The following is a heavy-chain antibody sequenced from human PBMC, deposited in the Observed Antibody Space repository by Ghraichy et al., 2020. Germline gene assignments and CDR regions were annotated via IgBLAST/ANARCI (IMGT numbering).Heavy chain of an antibody. D-gene: IGHD2-21*01. CDR3: ARWDLDYSRPTSNYYYYGMDV. CDR1: GFTFSDYY. CDR2: ISSSGSTI. V-gene: IGHV3-11*01. Sequence: GGSLRLSCAASGFTFSDYYMSWIRQAPGKGLEWVSYISSSGSTIYYADSVKGRFTISRDNAKNSLYLQMNSLRAEDTAVYYCARWDLDYSRPTSNYYYYGMDVWGQGTTVTVSS. J-gene: IGHJ6*02.